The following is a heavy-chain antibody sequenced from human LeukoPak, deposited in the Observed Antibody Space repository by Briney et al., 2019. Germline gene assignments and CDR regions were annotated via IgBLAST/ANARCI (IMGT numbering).Heavy chain of an antibody. Sequence: SETLSLTCTVSGGSISSSSYYWGWIRQPPGKGLEWIGSIYYSGSTYYNPSLKSRVTISVDTSKNQFSLKLSSVTAADTAVYYCARENRGYSGYGSWFDPWGQGTLVTVSS. J-gene: IGHJ5*02. D-gene: IGHD5-12*01. CDR3: ARENRGYSGYGSWFDP. V-gene: IGHV4-39*07. CDR1: GGSISSSSYY. CDR2: IYYSGST.